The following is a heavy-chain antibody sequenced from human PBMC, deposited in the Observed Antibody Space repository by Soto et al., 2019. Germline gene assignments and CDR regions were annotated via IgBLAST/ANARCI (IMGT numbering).Heavy chain of an antibody. J-gene: IGHJ4*02. Sequence: GGSLRLSCAASGFTFSSYAMHWVRQAPGKGLEWVAVISYDGSNKYYADSVKGRFTISRDNSKNTLYLQMNSLRAEDTAVYYCASTIVANRRRPPKYYFDYWGQGTLVTVS. CDR2: ISYDGSNK. CDR1: GFTFSSYA. CDR3: ASTIVANRRRPPKYYFDY. D-gene: IGHD5-12*01. V-gene: IGHV3-30-3*01.